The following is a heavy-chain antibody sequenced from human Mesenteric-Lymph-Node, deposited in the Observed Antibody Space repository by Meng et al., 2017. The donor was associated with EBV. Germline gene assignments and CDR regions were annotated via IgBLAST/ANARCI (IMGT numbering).Heavy chain of an antibody. V-gene: IGHV4-4*02. CDR2: IYHSGST. D-gene: IGHD6-19*01. J-gene: IGHJ4*02. CDR1: GGSISSSDW. Sequence: QVPVPGLVEPSGTLSLAGAVSGGSISSSDWWRLVRHPPGKGLELIGEIYHSGSTNYNPSLKSRVTISVDKSKNQFSLNLSSVTAADTAVYYCARVGQWLPIDYWGQGTLVTVSS. CDR3: ARVGQWLPIDY.